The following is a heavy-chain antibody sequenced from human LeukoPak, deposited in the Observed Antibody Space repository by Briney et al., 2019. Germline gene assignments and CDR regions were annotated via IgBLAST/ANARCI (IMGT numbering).Heavy chain of an antibody. CDR2: IFHSGGT. D-gene: IGHD1-1*01. CDR3: ARGAGTTVDY. Sequence: PSQTLSLTCAVSGDSISSNGYSWSWIRQPPGKGLEWIGHIFHSGGTDYSPSLNSRVTISADRSRNQFSLKLNSVTAADTAVYYCARGAGTTVDYWGQGTLVTVSS. J-gene: IGHJ4*02. V-gene: IGHV4-30-2*01. CDR1: GDSISSNGYS.